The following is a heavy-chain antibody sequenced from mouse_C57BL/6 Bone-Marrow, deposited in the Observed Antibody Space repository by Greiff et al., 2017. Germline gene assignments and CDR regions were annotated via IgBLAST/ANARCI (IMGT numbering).Heavy chain of an antibody. CDR1: GYTFTSSW. Sequence: QVQLQQPGAELVKPGASVKLSCKASGYTFTSSWMHWVKQRPGRGLEWIGRIDPTSGGTKYTEKFQSKATLTVDKPSSTAYMQLSSLTSEDSAVYYCARKWLEGAWFAYWGQGTLVTVSA. D-gene: IGHD2-2*01. V-gene: IGHV1-72*01. CDR3: ARKWLEGAWFAY. J-gene: IGHJ3*01. CDR2: IDPTSGGT.